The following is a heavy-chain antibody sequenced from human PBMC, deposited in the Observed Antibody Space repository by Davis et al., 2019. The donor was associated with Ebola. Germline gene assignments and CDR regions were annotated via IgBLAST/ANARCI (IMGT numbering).Heavy chain of an antibody. CDR3: AKRATVKVAGANYYNAMDV. Sequence: PGGSLRLSCEVSGFTFTTYTMNWVRQGPGKGLEWVSRISGSGGDPHYADSVKGRFTISRDNSKNTLYLQMNSLRAEDTAVFYCAKRATVKVAGANYYNAMDVWGKGTTVTVSS. D-gene: IGHD6-19*01. CDR1: GFTFTTYT. V-gene: IGHV3-23*01. CDR2: ISGSGGDP. J-gene: IGHJ6*04.